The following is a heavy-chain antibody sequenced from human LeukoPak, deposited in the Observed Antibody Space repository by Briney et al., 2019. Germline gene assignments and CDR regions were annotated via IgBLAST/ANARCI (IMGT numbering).Heavy chain of an antibody. CDR1: EYIFTGYY. CDR2: INPNSGGT. J-gene: IGHJ3*02. CDR3: ARDGGGRITMVRGVIIGDAFDI. Sequence: ASVKVSCKASEYIFTGYYMHWVRQAPGQGLEWMGWINPNSGGTNYAQKFQGWVTMTRDTSISTAYMELSRLRSDDPAVYYCARDGGGRITMVRGVIIGDAFDIWGQGTMVTVSS. V-gene: IGHV1-2*04. D-gene: IGHD3-10*01.